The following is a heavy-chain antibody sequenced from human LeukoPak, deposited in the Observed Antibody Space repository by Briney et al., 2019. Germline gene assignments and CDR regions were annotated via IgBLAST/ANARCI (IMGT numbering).Heavy chain of an antibody. CDR1: GYTFTSYD. V-gene: IGHV1-8*01. CDR3: ARALRGVYYDNSGYSY. Sequence: ASVKVSCKASGYTFTSYDINWVRQATGQGLEWMGWMNPNSGNTGYAQKFQGRVTMTRNTSISTAYMELSSLRSEDTAVYYCARALRGVYYDNSGYSYWGQEPWSPSPQ. CDR2: MNPNSGNT. J-gene: IGHJ4*01. D-gene: IGHD3-22*01.